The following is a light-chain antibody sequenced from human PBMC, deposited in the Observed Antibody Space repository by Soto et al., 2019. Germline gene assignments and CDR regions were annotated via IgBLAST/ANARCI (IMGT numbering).Light chain of an antibody. CDR2: DVI. CDR1: SSDVGGYNY. Sequence: QAVVTQPPSASGSPGQSVTISCTGTSSDVGGYNYVSWYQQHPGKAPKLMIYDVIKRPSGVPDRFSGSKSGNTASLTVSGLQAEDEADYYCSSYAGSNNFVFGTGTKVTVL. V-gene: IGLV2-8*01. CDR3: SSYAGSNNFV. J-gene: IGLJ1*01.